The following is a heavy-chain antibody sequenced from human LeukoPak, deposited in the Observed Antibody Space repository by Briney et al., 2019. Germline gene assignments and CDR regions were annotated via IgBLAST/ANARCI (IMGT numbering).Heavy chain of an antibody. CDR2: IYPGDSAT. CDR1: GYSFTSYW. D-gene: IGHD1-26*01. V-gene: IGHV5-51*01. CDR3: TRHPTYTGNFPYFDS. Sequence: GESLKISCKGSGYSFTSYWIGWVRQMPGKGLEWMGIIYPGDSATRYSPSFQGQVTISADKSISTAYLQWSSLKASDTAIYYCTRHPTYTGNFPYFDSWGQGSLVTVSS. J-gene: IGHJ4*02.